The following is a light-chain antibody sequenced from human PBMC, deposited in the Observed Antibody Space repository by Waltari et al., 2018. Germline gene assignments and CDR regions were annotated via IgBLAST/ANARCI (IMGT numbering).Light chain of an antibody. Sequence: DIQMTQSPSSLSASVGDRVTITCRASQSISSYLNWYQQKPGKAPKLLIYAASSLQSGVPSRFSGSVSGTDFTLTISSLQPEDFATYYCQQSYSTEVTFGPGTKVDIK. J-gene: IGKJ3*01. CDR3: QQSYSTEVT. V-gene: IGKV1-39*01. CDR2: AAS. CDR1: QSISSY.